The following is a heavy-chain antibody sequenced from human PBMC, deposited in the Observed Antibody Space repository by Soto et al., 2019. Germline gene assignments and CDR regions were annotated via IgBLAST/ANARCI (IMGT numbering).Heavy chain of an antibody. V-gene: IGHV3-23*01. D-gene: IGHD3-10*01. CDR1: GFTFSSYA. J-gene: IGHJ4*02. CDR2: ISGSGGST. CDR3: AKASGWFGEFDY. Sequence: EVQLLESGGGLVQPGGSLRLSCAASGFTFSSYAMRWVRQAPGKGLEWVSAISGSGGSTYYADSVKGRFTISRDNSKNTLYLQMNSLRAEDTAVYYCAKASGWFGEFDYCVQGTLVTVSS.